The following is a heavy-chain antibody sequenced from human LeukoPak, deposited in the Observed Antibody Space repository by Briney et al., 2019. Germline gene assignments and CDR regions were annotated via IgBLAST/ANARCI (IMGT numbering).Heavy chain of an antibody. CDR1: GFTFSSYA. CDR3: AKDRGITMVRGVIT. Sequence: GSLRLSCAASGFTFSSYAMHWVRQAPGKGLEWVAVISYDGSNKYYADSVKGRFTISRDNSKNTLYLQMNSLRAEDTAVYYCAKDRGITMVRGVITWGQGTLVTVSS. V-gene: IGHV3-30*04. CDR2: ISYDGSNK. J-gene: IGHJ5*02. D-gene: IGHD3-10*01.